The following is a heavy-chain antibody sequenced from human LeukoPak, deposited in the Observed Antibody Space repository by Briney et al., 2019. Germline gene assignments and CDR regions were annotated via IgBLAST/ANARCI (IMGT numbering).Heavy chain of an antibody. J-gene: IGHJ5*02. CDR2: ITSGSDTK. V-gene: IGHV3-48*04. CDR3: ARDAGAAYYDFWSGYFSRSWFDP. D-gene: IGHD3-3*01. CDR1: GFTFGPYT. Sequence: GGSLRLSCVASGFTFGPYTMNWVRQAPGKGLEWISHITSGSDTKYYADSVKGRFTISRDNAKNSLYLQMNSLRAEDTAVYYCARDAGAAYYDFWSGYFSRSWFDPWGQGTLVTVSS.